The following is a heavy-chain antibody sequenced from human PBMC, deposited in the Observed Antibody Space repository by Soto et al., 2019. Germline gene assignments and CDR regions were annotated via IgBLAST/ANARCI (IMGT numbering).Heavy chain of an antibody. D-gene: IGHD2-2*01. J-gene: IGHJ5*02. CDR1: GGSISSSSYY. CDR2: IYYSGST. CDR3: ASLIGYCSSTSCYAFA. Sequence: SETLSLTCTVSGGSISSSSYYWGWIRQPPGKGLEWIGSIYYSGSTYYNPSLKSRVTISVDTSKNQFSLKLSSVTAADTAVYYCASLIGYCSSTSCYAFAWGQGTLVTAPQ. V-gene: IGHV4-39*01.